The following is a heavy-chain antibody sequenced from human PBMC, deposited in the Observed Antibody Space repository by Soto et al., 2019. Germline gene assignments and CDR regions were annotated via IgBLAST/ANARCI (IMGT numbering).Heavy chain of an antibody. Sequence: SETLSLTCTVSGDSITAGVHYWAWIRHHPEKGLEWLGYIHYSGTTDYNPSLKSRLTVSVDTSKNQFSLSLSSVTAADTAIYYCAALTATYWNFSIWGRGTLVTVSS. J-gene: IGHJ2*01. D-gene: IGHD2-21*02. CDR1: GDSITAGVHY. CDR2: IHYSGTT. V-gene: IGHV4-31*03. CDR3: AALTATYWNFSI.